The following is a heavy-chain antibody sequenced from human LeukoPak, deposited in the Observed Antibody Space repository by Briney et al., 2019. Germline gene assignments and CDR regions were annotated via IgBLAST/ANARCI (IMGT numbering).Heavy chain of an antibody. J-gene: IGHJ4*02. CDR2: IFNSDGST. CDR1: GFPFSTYD. Sequence: GGSLRLSCAASGFPFSTYDMSWGRQAPGMGLEWVSVIFNSDGSTYYADSVKGRFTISRDNSKNTLYLQMNSLRAEDTAVYYCAKGAHFDYWGQGTLVTVSS. V-gene: IGHV3-23*01. CDR3: AKGAHFDY.